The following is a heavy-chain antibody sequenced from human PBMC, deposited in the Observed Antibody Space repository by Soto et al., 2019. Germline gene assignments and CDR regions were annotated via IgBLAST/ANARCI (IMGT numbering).Heavy chain of an antibody. CDR1: GGSISSSNW. Sequence: SETLSLTCAVSGGSISSSNWWSWVRQPPGKGLEWIGEIYYSGSTYYNPSLKSRVTISVDTSKNQFSLKLSSVTAADTAVYYCARQKHDYGDYRVDYWGQGTLVTVSS. D-gene: IGHD4-17*01. CDR2: IYYSGST. CDR3: ARQKHDYGDYRVDY. V-gene: IGHV4-4*02. J-gene: IGHJ4*02.